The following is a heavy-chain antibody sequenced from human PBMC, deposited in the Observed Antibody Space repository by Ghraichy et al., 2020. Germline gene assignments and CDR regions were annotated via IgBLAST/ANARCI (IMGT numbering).Heavy chain of an antibody. CDR3: ARGRRLLWFGESNKSCYFDY. V-gene: IGHV4-34*01. CDR2: INHSGST. CDR1: GGSFSGYY. D-gene: IGHD3-10*01. Sequence: SETLSLTCAVYGGSFSGYYWSWIRQPPGKGLEWIGEINHSGSTNYNPSLKSRVTISVDTSKNQFSLKLSSVTAADTAVYYCARGRRLLWFGESNKSCYFDYWGQGTLVTVSS. J-gene: IGHJ4*02.